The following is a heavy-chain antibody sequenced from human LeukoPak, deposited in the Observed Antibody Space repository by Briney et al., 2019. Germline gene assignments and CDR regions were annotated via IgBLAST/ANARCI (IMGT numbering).Heavy chain of an antibody. Sequence: SETLSLTCTVSGGSISSYYWSWIGQPPGKGLEWIGDMYYSGSTNYNPSLKSRVTISVDTSKNQFSLKLSSVTAADTAVYYCVRLCVVTMIVVVIISYYYYGMDVWGQGTTVTVSS. CDR3: VRLCVVTMIVVVIISYYYYGMDV. CDR2: MYYSGST. CDR1: GGSISSYY. D-gene: IGHD3-22*01. J-gene: IGHJ6*02. V-gene: IGHV4-59*01.